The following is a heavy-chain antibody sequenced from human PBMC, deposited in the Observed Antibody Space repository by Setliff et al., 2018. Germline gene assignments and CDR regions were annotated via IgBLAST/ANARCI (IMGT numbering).Heavy chain of an antibody. CDR3: ARLALTGYDSSGYYYALDYYYYMDV. D-gene: IGHD3-22*01. CDR1: GFTFSSHG. J-gene: IGHJ6*03. Sequence: GESLKISCVASGFTFSSHGMTWVRLAPGKGLEWISYISTSSSTIYNADSVKGRSTISRDNANHSLYLQMNSLRAEDTAVYYCARLALTGYDSSGYYYALDYYYYMDVWGKGTTVTVSS. CDR2: ISTSSSTI. V-gene: IGHV3-48*01.